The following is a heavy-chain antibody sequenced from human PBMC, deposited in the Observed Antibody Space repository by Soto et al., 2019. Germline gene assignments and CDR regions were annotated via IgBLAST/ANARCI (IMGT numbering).Heavy chain of an antibody. CDR2: ISGTGSST. J-gene: IGHJ4*02. V-gene: IGHV3-23*01. CDR1: GFTFSSYA. CDR3: AKAGGIAVPGSHLDY. D-gene: IGHD6-19*01. Sequence: EVQLLESGGGSVQPGGSLRLSCAASGFTFSSYAMTWVRQATGKGLEWVSAISGTGSSTNYADSVEGRFTISRDNSKNTLYLQMSSLRAEDTAVYYCAKAGGIAVPGSHLDYWGQGALVSVSS.